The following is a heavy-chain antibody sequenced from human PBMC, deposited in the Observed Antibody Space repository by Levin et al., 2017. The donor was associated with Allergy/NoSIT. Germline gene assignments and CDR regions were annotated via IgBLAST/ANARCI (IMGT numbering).Heavy chain of an antibody. CDR2: IYYSGST. Sequence: PSETLSLTCTVSGGSISSGGYYWSWIRQHPGKGLEWIGYIYYSGSTYYNPSLKSRVTISVDTSKNQFSLKLSSVTAADTAVYYCARDKGYYDSSGYYRLPFGYWGQGTLVTVSS. D-gene: IGHD3-22*01. CDR1: GGSISSGGYY. V-gene: IGHV4-31*03. J-gene: IGHJ4*02. CDR3: ARDKGYYDSSGYYRLPFGY.